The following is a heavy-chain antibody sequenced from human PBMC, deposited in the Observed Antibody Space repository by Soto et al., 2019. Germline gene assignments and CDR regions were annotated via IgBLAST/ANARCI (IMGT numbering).Heavy chain of an antibody. V-gene: IGHV1-8*01. CDR3: ARERTGTTSMDV. Sequence: ASVKVSCKASGYTFTSYDINWVRQATGQGLEWMGWMNPNSGNTGYAQKFQGRVTMTRNTSISTVYMELSSLRSEDTAVYYCARERTGTTSMDVWGQGTTVTVS. D-gene: IGHD1-1*01. CDR1: GYTFTSYD. CDR2: MNPNSGNT. J-gene: IGHJ6*02.